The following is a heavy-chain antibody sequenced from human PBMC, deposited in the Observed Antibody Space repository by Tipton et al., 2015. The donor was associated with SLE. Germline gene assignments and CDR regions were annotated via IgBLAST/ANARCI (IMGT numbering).Heavy chain of an antibody. J-gene: IGHJ4*02. CDR2: IYHSGTT. Sequence: TLSLTCTVSGFSISSYYWGWIRQPPGKGLERLGTIYHSGTTYYYPSLKSRLTLSMDTSKNQFSLKLSSVTAADTAVYYCVRLELPATKADYWGPGTLVTVSS. D-gene: IGHD5-24*01. CDR1: GFSISSYY. CDR3: VRLELPATKADY. V-gene: IGHV4-38-2*02.